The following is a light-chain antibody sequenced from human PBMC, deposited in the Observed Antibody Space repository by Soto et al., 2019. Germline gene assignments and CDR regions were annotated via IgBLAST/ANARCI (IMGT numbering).Light chain of an antibody. V-gene: IGKV3-20*01. CDR1: QRVSSNS. J-gene: IGKJ1*01. CDR3: QQYHSSPRT. Sequence: EIVLTQSPGTLSLSPGERATLSCRASQRVSSNSLAWYQHKRGQAPRLLIYGASGRATGIPDRFSGSGSGTDFTLTISRLEPEDFAVYFCQQYHSSPRTFGQGTKVEIK. CDR2: GAS.